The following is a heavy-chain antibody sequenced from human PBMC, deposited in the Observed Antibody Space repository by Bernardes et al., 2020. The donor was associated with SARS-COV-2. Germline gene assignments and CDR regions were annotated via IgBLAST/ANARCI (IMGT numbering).Heavy chain of an antibody. Sequence: GGSLRLSRLASGFTFSRYNMNWVRQVPGKGLEWISYITTGGTTIYYSASVDGRFTISRDNAKNSLYLQMNSLRAGDTAVYYCARSEFSRRQHLVAGAFDIWGQGTVVTVSS. D-gene: IGHD6-13*01. CDR2: ITTGGTTI. V-gene: IGHV3-48*04. CDR1: GFTFSRYN. CDR3: ARSEFSRRQHLVAGAFDI. J-gene: IGHJ3*02.